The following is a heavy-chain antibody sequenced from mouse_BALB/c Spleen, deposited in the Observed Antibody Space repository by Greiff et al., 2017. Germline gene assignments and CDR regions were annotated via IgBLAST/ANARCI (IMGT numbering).Heavy chain of an antibody. V-gene: IGHV5-12-2*01. CDR3: ARGYYGYDAMDY. CDR1: GFTFSSYT. CDR2: ISNGGGST. D-gene: IGHD1-2*01. J-gene: IGHJ4*01. Sequence: EVKLMESGGGLVKPGGSLKLSCAASGFTFSSYTMSWVRQTPEKRLEWVAYISNGGGSTYYPDTVKGRFTISRDNAKNTLYLQMSSLKSEDTAMYYCARGYYGYDAMDYWGQGTSVTVSS.